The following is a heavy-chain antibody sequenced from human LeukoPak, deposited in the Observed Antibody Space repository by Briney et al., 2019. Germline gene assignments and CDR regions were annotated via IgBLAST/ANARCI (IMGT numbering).Heavy chain of an antibody. D-gene: IGHD3-16*01. J-gene: IGHJ5*02. CDR2: IYYSGST. Sequence: SETLSLTCTVSGGSISSYYWSWIRQPPGKGLEWIGYIYYSGSTNYNPSLKSRVTISVDTSKNQFSLKLSSVTAADTAVYYCARAVPGGWFDPWGHGTLVTVSS. V-gene: IGHV4-59*01. CDR1: GGSISSYY. CDR3: ARAVPGGWFDP.